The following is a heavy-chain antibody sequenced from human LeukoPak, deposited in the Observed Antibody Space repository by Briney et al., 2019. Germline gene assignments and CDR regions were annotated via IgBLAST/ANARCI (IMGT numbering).Heavy chain of an antibody. V-gene: IGHV3-48*03. Sequence: GGSLRLSCAASGFTFSTSEMTWVRQAPGKGLEWIAYVASGGSPIYYADSVRGRCIISRDNAKNSLFLQMTSLRAEDTALYYCVREDNFDALDIWGQGTMVTVSS. CDR3: VREDNFDALDI. J-gene: IGHJ3*02. CDR2: VASGGSPI. CDR1: GFTFSTSE. D-gene: IGHD1-20*01.